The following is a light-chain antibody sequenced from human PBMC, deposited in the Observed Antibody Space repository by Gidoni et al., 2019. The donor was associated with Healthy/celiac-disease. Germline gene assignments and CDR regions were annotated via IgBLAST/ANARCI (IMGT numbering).Light chain of an antibody. J-gene: IGKJ4*01. Sequence: DIQMTQSPSSLSASVGDRVTITCQASQDISNYLNWYQQKPGKAPKLLIYDASNLETGVPSRFSGSGSGTDFTFTISSLQPEDIATYYCQPPGTFXGXTKVEIK. CDR2: DAS. V-gene: IGKV1-33*01. CDR1: QDISNY. CDR3: QPPGT.